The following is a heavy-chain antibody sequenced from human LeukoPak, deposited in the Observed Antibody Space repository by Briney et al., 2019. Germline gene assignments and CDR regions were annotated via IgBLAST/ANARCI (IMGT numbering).Heavy chain of an antibody. CDR2: ISSSSSTM. D-gene: IGHD2-2*01. Sequence: GGSLRLSCAASGFTFSGFSMDWVRQAPGKGLEWLPYISSSSSTMSYADSVKGRFTISRDNEKNSLFLEMHSLRAEDTAVYYCARTRSGYQFDQWGQGTLVTVSS. V-gene: IGHV3-48*01. CDR1: GFTFSGFS. CDR3: ARTRSGYQFDQ. J-gene: IGHJ4*02.